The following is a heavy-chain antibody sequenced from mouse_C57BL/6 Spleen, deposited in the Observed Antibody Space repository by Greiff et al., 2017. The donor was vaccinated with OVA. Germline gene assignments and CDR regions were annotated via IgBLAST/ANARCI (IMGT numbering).Heavy chain of an antibody. CDR3: ARYTYGNYFDY. J-gene: IGHJ2*01. V-gene: IGHV7-3*01. CDR1: GFTFTDYY. Sequence: DVKLVESGGGLVQPGGSLSLSCAASGFTFTDYYMSWVRQPPGKALEWLGFIRNKANGYTTEYSASVKGRFTISRDNSQSILYLQMKALRAEDSATYYCARYTYGNYFDYWGQGTTLTVSS. CDR2: IRNKANGYTT. D-gene: IGHD2-1*01.